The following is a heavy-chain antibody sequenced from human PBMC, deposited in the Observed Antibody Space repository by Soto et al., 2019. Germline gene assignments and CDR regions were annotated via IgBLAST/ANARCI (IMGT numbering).Heavy chain of an antibody. J-gene: IGHJ4*02. CDR3: ARGGCSSTSRYRTGPMDY. Sequence: PSVKVSCKASGGTFSSYAISWVRQAPGQGLEWMGGIIPIFGTANYAQKFQGRVTITADESTSTAYMELSSLRSEDTAVYYCARGGCSSTSRYRTGPMDYWGQGTLVTVYS. V-gene: IGHV1-69*13. CDR2: IIPIFGTA. D-gene: IGHD2-2*01. CDR1: GGTFSSYA.